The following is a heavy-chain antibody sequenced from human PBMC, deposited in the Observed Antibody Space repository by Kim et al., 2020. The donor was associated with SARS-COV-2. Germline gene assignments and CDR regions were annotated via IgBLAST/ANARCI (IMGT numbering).Heavy chain of an antibody. J-gene: IGHJ6*02. V-gene: IGHV5-51*01. CDR1: GYSFTSYW. Sequence: GASLKISCKGSGYSFTSYWIGWVRQMPGKGLEWMGIIYPGDSDTRYSPSFQGQVTISADKSISTAYLQWSSLKASDSAMYYCARYDYGDYGLNYYGMDVWGQGTTVTVSS. CDR3: ARYDYGDYGLNYYGMDV. D-gene: IGHD4-17*01. CDR2: IYPGDSDT.